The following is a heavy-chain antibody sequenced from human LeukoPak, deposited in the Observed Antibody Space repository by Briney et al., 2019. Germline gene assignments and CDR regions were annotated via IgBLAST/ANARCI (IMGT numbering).Heavy chain of an antibody. J-gene: IGHJ5*02. CDR1: GYTFTSYD. V-gene: IGHV1-8*01. D-gene: IGHD3-22*01. CDR2: MNPSSGNT. CDR3: ARMSYYDSSGDNWFDP. Sequence: ASVKVSCKASGYTFTSYDINWVRQATGQGLEWMGWMNPSSGNTGYAQKFQGRVTMTRDTSISTAYMELSSLRSEDTAVYYCARMSYYDSSGDNWFDPWGQGTLVTVSS.